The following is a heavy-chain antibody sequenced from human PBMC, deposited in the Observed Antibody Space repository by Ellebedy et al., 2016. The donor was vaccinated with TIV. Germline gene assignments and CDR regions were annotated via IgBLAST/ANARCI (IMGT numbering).Heavy chain of an antibody. CDR1: GFTFDMYS. Sequence: GGSLRLXXAASGFTFDMYSMNWVRQAARKGLEWISFIIGTGSTTYYADSVRGRFTVSRDNAKNSLYLQMNSLIDEDTALYYCARRGNYLGDAFDIWGQGAMVIVSS. D-gene: IGHD1-26*01. V-gene: IGHV3-48*02. J-gene: IGHJ3*02. CDR2: IIGTGSTT. CDR3: ARRGNYLGDAFDI.